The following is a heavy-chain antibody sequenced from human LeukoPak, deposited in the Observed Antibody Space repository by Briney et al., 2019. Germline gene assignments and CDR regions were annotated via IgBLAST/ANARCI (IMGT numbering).Heavy chain of an antibody. CDR1: GFTFSSYS. V-gene: IGHV3-48*01. J-gene: IGHJ4*02. CDR3: ASGYYYDSSGYHPLDY. CDR2: ISSSSSTI. D-gene: IGHD3-22*01. Sequence: GGSLRLSCAASGFTFSSYSMNWVRQAPGKGLEWVSYISSSSSTIYYADSVKGRFTISRDNSKNTLYLQMNSLRAEDTAVYYCASGYYYDSSGYHPLDYWGQGTLVTVSS.